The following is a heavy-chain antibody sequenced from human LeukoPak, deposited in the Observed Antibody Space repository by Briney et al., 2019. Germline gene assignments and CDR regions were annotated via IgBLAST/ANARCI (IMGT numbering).Heavy chain of an antibody. J-gene: IGHJ4*02. Sequence: PGGSLRLSCAASGFTFSSYEMNWFRQAPGKGLEWVSYISSSGSTIYYADSVKGRFTISRDNAKNSLYLQMNSLRAEDTAVYYCAREEQQLADYWGQGTLVTVSS. CDR3: AREEQQLADY. V-gene: IGHV3-48*03. CDR1: GFTFSSYE. CDR2: ISSSGSTI. D-gene: IGHD6-13*01.